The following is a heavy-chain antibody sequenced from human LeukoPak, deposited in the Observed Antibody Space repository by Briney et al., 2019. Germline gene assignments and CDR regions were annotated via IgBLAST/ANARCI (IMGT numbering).Heavy chain of an antibody. Sequence: SETLSLTCTVSGGSISSYYWSWIRQPAGKGLEWIGRIYTSGSTNYNPSLKSRVTMSVDTSKNQFSLKLSSVTAADTAVYYCARDRSGVVVPAAIANWFDPWGQGTLVTVSS. V-gene: IGHV4-4*07. D-gene: IGHD2-2*01. CDR1: GGSISSYY. CDR2: IYTSGST. J-gene: IGHJ5*02. CDR3: ARDRSGVVVPAAIANWFDP.